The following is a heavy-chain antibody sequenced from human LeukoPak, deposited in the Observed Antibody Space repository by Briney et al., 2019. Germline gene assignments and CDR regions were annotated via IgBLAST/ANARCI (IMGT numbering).Heavy chain of an antibody. CDR1: GFTFSSVA. CDR2: ISISGGAT. Sequence: GGSLRLSCAASGFTFSSVAMSWVRQAPGKGLEWVAAISISGGATFYGGSVRGRFTVSRDNFKNILFLQMDSLRVEDTATYYCVKQYYWTHPDPFDIWSQGTLVTVSS. V-gene: IGHV3-23*02. J-gene: IGHJ3*02. CDR3: VKQYYWTHPDPFDI. D-gene: IGHD2/OR15-2a*01.